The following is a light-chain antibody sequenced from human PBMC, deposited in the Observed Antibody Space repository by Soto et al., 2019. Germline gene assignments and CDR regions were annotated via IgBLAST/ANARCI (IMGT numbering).Light chain of an antibody. CDR1: QSVSISS. CDR3: QQYGSSPRT. V-gene: IGKV3-20*01. J-gene: IGKJ1*01. CDR2: GAS. Sequence: IGLTQSPATLSLSPWERASLSCMASQSVSISSLAWYQQKPGQAPRLLIYGASSRATGIPDRFSGSGSGTDFTLTISRLEPEDFAVYYCQQYGSSPRTFGQGTKVDIK.